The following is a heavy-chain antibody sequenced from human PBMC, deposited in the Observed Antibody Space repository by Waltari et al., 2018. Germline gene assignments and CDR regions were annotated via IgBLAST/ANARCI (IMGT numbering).Heavy chain of an antibody. CDR3: ARDGGTWLEEDYFDY. V-gene: IGHV1-2*02. CDR1: GYIFSGHY. D-gene: IGHD3-16*01. J-gene: IGHJ4*02. CDR2: INPNTGDT. Sequence: QVQLVQSGAEVKKPGASVKVSCKASGYIFSGHYMHWVRQAPGQGLEWMGWINPNTGDTNYAQNFEGMVTLTRDTSFNTAYMELKSLTSDDTAIYFCARDGGTWLEEDYFDYWGQGTLVTVSS.